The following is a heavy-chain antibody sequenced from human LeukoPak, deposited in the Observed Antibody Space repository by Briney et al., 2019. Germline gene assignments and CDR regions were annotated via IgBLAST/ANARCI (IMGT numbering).Heavy chain of an antibody. J-gene: IGHJ4*02. V-gene: IGHV1-2*02. Sequence: GASVKVSCKASGYAFTGYYMHWVRQAPGQGLEWMGWINPNSGGTNYAQKFQGRVTMTRDTSISTAYMELSRLRSDDTAVYYCARGARVVVIEKALGYWGQGTLVTVSS. CDR2: INPNSGGT. D-gene: IGHD3-22*01. CDR3: ARGARVVVIEKALGY. CDR1: GYAFTGYY.